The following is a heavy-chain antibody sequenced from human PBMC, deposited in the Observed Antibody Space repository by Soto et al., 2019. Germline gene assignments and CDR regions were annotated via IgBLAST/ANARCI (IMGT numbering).Heavy chain of an antibody. Sequence: QVQLQESGPGLVKPSETLSLTCTVSGGSISSYYWSWIRQPPGKGLEWIGYIYYSGSTNYNPSLMSRVTISVDTSKNQFSLKLSSVTAADTAVYYCARDSRGSFDYSNYEWFDPWGQGTLVTVSS. CDR2: IYYSGST. V-gene: IGHV4-59*01. D-gene: IGHD4-4*01. CDR1: GGSISSYY. CDR3: ARDSRGSFDYSNYEWFDP. J-gene: IGHJ5*02.